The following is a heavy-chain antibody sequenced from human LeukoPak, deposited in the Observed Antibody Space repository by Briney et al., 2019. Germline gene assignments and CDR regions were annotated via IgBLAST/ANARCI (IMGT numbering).Heavy chain of an antibody. CDR3: ARIRGGNNYHFDY. D-gene: IGHD1-26*01. V-gene: IGHV1-2*02. CDR1: GYTFSDYY. CDR2: INPNSGGT. Sequence: ASVKVSCKASGYTFSDYYLHWVRQAPGQGLEWMGWINPNSGGTNFAQKFQGRVTMTRDTSISTAYMDLSRLTSDDTAVCYCARIRGGNNYHFDYWGQGTLVTVSS. J-gene: IGHJ4*02.